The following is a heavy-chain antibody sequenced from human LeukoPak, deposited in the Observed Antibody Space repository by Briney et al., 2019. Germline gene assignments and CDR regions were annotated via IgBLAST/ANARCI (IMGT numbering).Heavy chain of an antibody. CDR3: ARDLGSQDFWSGYYDY. Sequence: SETLSLTCTVSGGSISSHYWSWIRQPPGKGLEWTGYIYYSGSTNYNPSLKSRVTISVDTSKNQFSLKLSSVTAADTAVYYCARDLGSQDFWSGYYDYWGQGTLVTVSS. CDR1: GGSISSHY. CDR2: IYYSGST. V-gene: IGHV4-59*11. J-gene: IGHJ4*02. D-gene: IGHD3-3*01.